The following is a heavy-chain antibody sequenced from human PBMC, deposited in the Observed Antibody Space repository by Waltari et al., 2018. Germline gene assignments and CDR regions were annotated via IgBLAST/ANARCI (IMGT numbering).Heavy chain of an antibody. D-gene: IGHD1-26*01. CDR2: INHSGST. CDR3: ARGWELRLYGMDV. Sequence: QVQLQQWGAGLLKPSETLSLTCAVYGGSFSGYYWSWIRQPPGKGLGWIGEINHSGSTNYNPSLKSRVTISVDTSKNQFSLKLSSVTAADTAVYYCARGWELRLYGMDVWGQGTTVTVSS. V-gene: IGHV4-34*01. J-gene: IGHJ6*02. CDR1: GGSFSGYY.